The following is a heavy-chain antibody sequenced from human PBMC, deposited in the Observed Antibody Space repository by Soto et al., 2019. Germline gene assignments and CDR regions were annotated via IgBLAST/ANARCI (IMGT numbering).Heavy chain of an antibody. J-gene: IGHJ3*02. D-gene: IGHD6-19*01. V-gene: IGHV3-23*01. Sequence: EVQLLESGGGLVQPGGSRRLSCAASGFTFSSYAMSWVRQAPGKGLEWVSAISGSGGSTYYADSVKGRFTISRDNSKNTLYLQMNSLRAEDTAVYYCAKDRAIAVAGWDHDAFDIWGQGTMVTVSS. CDR3: AKDRAIAVAGWDHDAFDI. CDR1: GFTFSSYA. CDR2: ISGSGGST.